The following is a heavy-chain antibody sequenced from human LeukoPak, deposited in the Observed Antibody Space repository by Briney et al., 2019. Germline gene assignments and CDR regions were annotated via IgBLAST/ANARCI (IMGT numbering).Heavy chain of an antibody. D-gene: IGHD2-15*01. CDR2: ICGICDIT. V-gene: IGHV3-23*01. J-gene: IGHJ4*02. CDR3: GRDGGGSELDY. CDR1: GFTFTIYA. Sequence: GGSLRLSCAASGFTFTIYAMSCVRQAPGKGLEWLSLICGICDITYDADSVKGRFTISRDNSRNTLYLQMKGLRAEDTAVYYCGRDGGGSELDYWGQGTLVTVSS.